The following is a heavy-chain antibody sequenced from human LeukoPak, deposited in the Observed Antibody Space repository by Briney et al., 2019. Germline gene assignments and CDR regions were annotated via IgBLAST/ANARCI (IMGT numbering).Heavy chain of an antibody. D-gene: IGHD5-24*01. CDR3: ATTDGYNTPFDY. J-gene: IGHJ4*02. CDR1: GYTLTELS. V-gene: IGHV1-24*01. Sequence: ASVKVSCKVSGYTLTELSMHWVRQAPGKGLEWMGGFDPEDGETIYAQKFQGRVTMTEDTSTGTAYMELSSLRSEDTAVYYCATTDGYNTPFDYWGQGTLVTVSS. CDR2: FDPEDGET.